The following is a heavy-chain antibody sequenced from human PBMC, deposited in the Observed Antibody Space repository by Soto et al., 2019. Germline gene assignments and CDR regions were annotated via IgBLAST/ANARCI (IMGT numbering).Heavy chain of an antibody. CDR1: GFTFSSYA. CDR2: ISYDGSNK. V-gene: IGHV3-30-3*01. J-gene: IGHJ4*02. D-gene: IGHD5-18*01. CDR3: ARGGGAVDTPMVSCFDY. Sequence: GGSLRLSCAASGFTFSSYAMHWVRQAPGKGLEWVAVISYDGSNKYYADSVKGRFTISRDNSKNTLYLQMNSLRAEDTAVYYCARGGGAVDTPMVSCFDYWGQGTLVTAPS.